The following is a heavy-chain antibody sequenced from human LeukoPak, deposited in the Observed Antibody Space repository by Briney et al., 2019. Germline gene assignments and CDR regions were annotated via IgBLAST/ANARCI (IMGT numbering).Heavy chain of an antibody. J-gene: IGHJ4*02. D-gene: IGHD3-16*02. CDR2: ISGSGGST. Sequence: GGSLRLSCAASGFTFSSYAMSWVRQAPGKGLEWVSAISGSGGSTYYADSVKGRFTISRDNSKNTLYLQMNSLRAEDTAVYYCAKGVTFGGVIVMEFDYWGQGTLVTVSS. CDR1: GFTFSSYA. CDR3: AKGVTFGGVIVMEFDY. V-gene: IGHV3-23*01.